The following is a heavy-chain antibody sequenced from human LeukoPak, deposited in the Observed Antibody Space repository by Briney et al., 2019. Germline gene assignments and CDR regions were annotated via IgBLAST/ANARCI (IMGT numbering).Heavy chain of an antibody. V-gene: IGHV4-38-2*02. CDR2: MHHSGST. J-gene: IGHJ4*02. D-gene: IGHD3-10*01. CDR1: DFSINSGYH. CDR3: ARDRSYFTFDY. Sequence: AETLALTCTVSDFSINSGYHWGCVRQPPREWLEWIGSMHHSGSTYYNPSLKGRVTMSTDTTKSQLSLKRSSVTAAGMAVYYCARDRSYFTFDYWGQGTLVTVSS.